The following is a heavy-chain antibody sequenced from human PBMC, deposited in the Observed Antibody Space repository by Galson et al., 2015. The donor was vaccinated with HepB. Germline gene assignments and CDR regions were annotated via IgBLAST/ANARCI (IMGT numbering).Heavy chain of an antibody. J-gene: IGHJ6*02. CDR1: GFTFSSYG. V-gene: IGHV3-30*18. CDR3: AKDLVRTQHAMDV. CDR2: ISYDGSNK. Sequence: SLRLSCAASGFTFSSYGMHWVRQAPGKGLEWVAVISYDGSNKYYADSVKGRFTISRDNSKNTLYLQMNSLRAEDTAVYYCAKDLVRTQHAMDVWGQGTTVTVSS. D-gene: IGHD1-14*01.